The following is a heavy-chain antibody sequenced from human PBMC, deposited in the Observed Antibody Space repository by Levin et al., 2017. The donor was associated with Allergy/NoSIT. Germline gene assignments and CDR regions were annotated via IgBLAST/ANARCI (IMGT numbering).Heavy chain of an antibody. J-gene: IGHJ1*01. CDR1: GFTFSSYA. CDR2: ISGSGGST. D-gene: IGHD2-8*02. Sequence: PGESLKISCAASGFTFSSYAMSWVRQAPGKGLEWVSAISGSGGSTYYADSVKGRFTISRDNSKNTLYLQMNSLRAEDTAVYYCAKRGGELGGYCTGGVCSIEHWGQGTLVTVSS. V-gene: IGHV3-23*01. CDR3: AKRGGELGGYCTGGVCSIEH.